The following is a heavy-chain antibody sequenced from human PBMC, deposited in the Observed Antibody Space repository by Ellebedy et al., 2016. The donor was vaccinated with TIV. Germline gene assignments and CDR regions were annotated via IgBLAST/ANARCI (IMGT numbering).Heavy chain of an antibody. D-gene: IGHD5-24*01. CDR3: ARDPGGYTLAF. CDR2: INIDGSST. Sequence: GESLKISCAASRFTFSNYWMHWVRQAPGKGPVWVSRINIDGSSTSYADSVKGRFTISRDNAKNTLYLQMNSLRPEDTAIYYCARDPGGYTLAFWGQGTLVTVSS. J-gene: IGHJ4*02. V-gene: IGHV3-74*01. CDR1: RFTFSNYW.